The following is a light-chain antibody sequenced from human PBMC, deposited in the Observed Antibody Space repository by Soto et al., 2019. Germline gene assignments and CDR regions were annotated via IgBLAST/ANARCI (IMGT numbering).Light chain of an antibody. V-gene: IGLV2-23*02. CDR1: SSDVGSYNL. J-gene: IGLJ1*01. CDR2: EVS. Sequence: QSVLTQPASMSGPPGHPITISCTGTSSDVGSYNLVSWYQQHPGKAPKLMIYEVSKRPSGVSNRFSGSKSGNTASLTISGLQAEDEADYYCCSYAGSLYVFGTGTKVTVL. CDR3: CSYAGSLYV.